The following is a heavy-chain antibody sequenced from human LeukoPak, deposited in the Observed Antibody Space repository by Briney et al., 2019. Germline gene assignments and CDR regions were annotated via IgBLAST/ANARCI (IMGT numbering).Heavy chain of an antibody. J-gene: IGHJ5*02. D-gene: IGHD2-8*02. CDR1: GYNFANYW. Sequence: GESLKISCKGSGYNFANYWIAWVRQMPGKGLEWMGIIHPGNSDIRYSPSFQGQVTISADKSISTAYLQWSSLKASDTAIYYSARAPTGFPNWFDPWGQGTLATVSS. V-gene: IGHV5-51*01. CDR3: ARAPTGFPNWFDP. CDR2: IHPGNSDI.